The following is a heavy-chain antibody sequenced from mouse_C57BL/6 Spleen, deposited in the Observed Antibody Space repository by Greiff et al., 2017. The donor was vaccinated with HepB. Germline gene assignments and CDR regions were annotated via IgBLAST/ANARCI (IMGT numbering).Heavy chain of an antibody. J-gene: IGHJ3*01. V-gene: IGHV1-55*01. D-gene: IGHD1-1*01. CDR1: GYTFPSYW. CDR3: ARSSDYYGFAY. CDR2: IYPGSGST. Sequence: QVQLQQPGAELVKPGASVKMSCKASGYTFPSYWITWVKQRPGQGLEWIGDIYPGSGSTNYNEKLKRKATLTVDTSSSTAYMQLSSLTSADSAVYYCARSSDYYGFAYWGQGTLVTVSA.